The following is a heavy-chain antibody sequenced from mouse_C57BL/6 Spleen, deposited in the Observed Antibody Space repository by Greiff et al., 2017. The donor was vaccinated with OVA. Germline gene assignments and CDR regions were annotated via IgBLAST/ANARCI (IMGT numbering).Heavy chain of an antibody. V-gene: IGHV1-42*01. D-gene: IGHD4-1*01. J-gene: IGHJ2*01. CDR2: INPSTGGT. CDR3: ARDWERGYFDY. Sequence: EVQLQESGPELVKPGASVKISCKASGYSFTGYYMNWVKQSPEKSLEWIGEINPSTGGTTYNQKFKAKATLTVDKSSSTAYMQLKSLTSEDSAVDYCARDWERGYFDYWGKGTTLTVSS. CDR1: GYSFTGYY.